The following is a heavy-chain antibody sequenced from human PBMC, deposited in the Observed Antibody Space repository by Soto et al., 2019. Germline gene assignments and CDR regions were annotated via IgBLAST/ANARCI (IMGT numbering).Heavy chain of an antibody. CDR2: IIPIFGTA. D-gene: IGHD4-17*01. V-gene: IGHV1-69*01. CDR1: GGTFSSYA. CDR3: ARDRVYGGNSGGGLGYFQH. J-gene: IGHJ1*01. Sequence: QVQLVQSGAEVKKPGSSVKVSCKASGGTFSSYAISWVRQAPGQGLEWMGGIIPIFGTANYAQKFQGRVTITADESTSTAYMELSSLRSEDTAVYYCARDRVYGGNSGGGLGYFQHWGQGTLVTVSS.